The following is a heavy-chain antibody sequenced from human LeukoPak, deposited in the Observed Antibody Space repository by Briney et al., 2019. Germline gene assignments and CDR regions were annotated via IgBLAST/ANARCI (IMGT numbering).Heavy chain of an antibody. J-gene: IGHJ5*02. V-gene: IGHV3-30*18. CDR2: ISYDGSNK. D-gene: IGHD5-18*01. CDR3: AKAQSIQLWLQGFDP. CDR1: GFTFSSYG. Sequence: PGRSLRLSCAASGFTFSSYGMHWVRQAPGKGLEWVAVISYDGSNKYYADSVKGRFTISRDNSKNTLYLQMNSLRAEDTAVYYCAKAQSIQLWLQGFDPWGQGTLVTVSS.